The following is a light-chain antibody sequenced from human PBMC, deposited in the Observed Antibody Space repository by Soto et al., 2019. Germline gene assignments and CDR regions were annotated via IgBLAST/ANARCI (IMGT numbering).Light chain of an antibody. Sequence: QSVLTQPPSVSGAPGQRITISCTGSNSNIGAGYDVHWYQQLPGTAPKLLIYGNSNRPSGVPDRFSGSKSVTSASLAITGLQAEDEADYYCQSYDSSLSGSVFGNGTKGTGL. CDR1: NSNIGAGYD. J-gene: IGLJ1*01. V-gene: IGLV1-40*01. CDR3: QSYDSSLSGSV. CDR2: GNS.